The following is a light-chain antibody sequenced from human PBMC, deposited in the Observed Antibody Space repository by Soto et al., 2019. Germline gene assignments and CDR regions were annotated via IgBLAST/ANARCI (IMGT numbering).Light chain of an antibody. CDR2: SAS. Sequence: EIVLTQSPGTLSLSPGERATLSCRASQSVSSSYLAWYQQKPGQAPRLLIYSASTRATGIPARFTGSGSGTDFTLTTNRLEPEDFAVYYCQQYGSSPWTFGQGTKVDIK. J-gene: IGKJ1*01. CDR1: QSVSSSY. CDR3: QQYGSSPWT. V-gene: IGKV3-20*01.